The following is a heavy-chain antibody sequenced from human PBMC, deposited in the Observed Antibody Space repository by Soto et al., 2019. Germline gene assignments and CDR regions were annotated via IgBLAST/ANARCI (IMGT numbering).Heavy chain of an antibody. J-gene: IGHJ4*02. CDR3: ARAGDYYDSRGPFDY. D-gene: IGHD3-22*01. Sequence: ASVKVSCKASGYTFTGHYMHWVRQAPGQRLEWMGWINPNSGGTNYAQKFQGRVTMTRDTSISTAYMELSRLRSDDTAVYYCARAGDYYDSRGPFDYWGQGTLVTVSS. CDR2: INPNSGGT. CDR1: GYTFTGHY. V-gene: IGHV1-2*02.